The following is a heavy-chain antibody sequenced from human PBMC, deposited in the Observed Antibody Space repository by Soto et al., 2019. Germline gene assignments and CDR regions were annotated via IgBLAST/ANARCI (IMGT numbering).Heavy chain of an antibody. D-gene: IGHD2-8*02. J-gene: IGHJ5*02. V-gene: IGHV4-59*01. Sequence: QVQLQESGPGLVKPSETLSLTCTVSGASISSYYWNWIRQSPGKGLEWIGHIYYNGNTKYNPFLESRLTISVDSSKTRYSLELNSVTAADTAVYLCARRALAVDALREDNWFDPWGQGTLVTVSS. CDR3: ARRALAVDALREDNWFDP. CDR1: GASISSYY. CDR2: IYYNGNT.